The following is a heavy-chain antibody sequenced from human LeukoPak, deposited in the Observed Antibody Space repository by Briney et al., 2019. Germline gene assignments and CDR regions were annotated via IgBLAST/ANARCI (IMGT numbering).Heavy chain of an antibody. J-gene: IGHJ5*02. CDR3: ARLSVSVTRRFDL. Sequence: GGSLRLSCAPSGFTLSNYEMNWVRLTPGKGLEWISYITKGGATVLYAESVKGRFTISRDNANSSLYLQMNSLRAEDTAVYFCARLSVSVTRRFDLWGQGTLVTVSS. CDR2: ITKGGATV. V-gene: IGHV3-48*03. D-gene: IGHD3-3*01. CDR1: GFTLSNYE.